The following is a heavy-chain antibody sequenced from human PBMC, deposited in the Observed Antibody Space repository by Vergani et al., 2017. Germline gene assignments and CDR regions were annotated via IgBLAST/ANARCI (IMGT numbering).Heavy chain of an antibody. CDR3: ARFRASLRNFDY. J-gene: IGHJ4*02. CDR1: GGSISSYY. Sequence: QVQLQESGPGLVKPSETLSLTCTVSGGSISSYYWSWIRQPPGKGLEWIGYIYYSGSTNYNPSLKSRVTISVDTSKNQFSLKLSSVTAADTAVYYCARFRASLRNFDYWGQGTLVSGSS. V-gene: IGHV4-59*01. CDR2: IYYSGST.